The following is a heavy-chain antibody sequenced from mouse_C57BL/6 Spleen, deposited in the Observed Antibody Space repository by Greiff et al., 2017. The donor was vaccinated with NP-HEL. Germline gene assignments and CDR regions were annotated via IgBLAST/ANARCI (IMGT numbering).Heavy chain of an antibody. CDR1: GYTFTSYW. CDR3: ARPYYGSTHWYFDV. Sequence: QVQLQQPGAELVMPGASVKLSCKASGYTFTSYWMHWVKQRPGQGLEWIGEIDPSDSYTNYNQKFKGQSTLTVDKSSSTAYMQLSSLTSEDSAVYYCARPYYGSTHWYFDVWGTGTTVTVSS. CDR2: IDPSDSYT. V-gene: IGHV1-69*01. J-gene: IGHJ1*03. D-gene: IGHD1-1*01.